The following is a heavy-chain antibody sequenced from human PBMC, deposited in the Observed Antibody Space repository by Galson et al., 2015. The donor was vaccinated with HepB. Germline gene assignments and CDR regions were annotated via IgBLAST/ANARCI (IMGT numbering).Heavy chain of an antibody. D-gene: IGHD3-10*01. CDR3: ARVQLLPGGSGSRGFDY. J-gene: IGHJ4*02. Sequence: ETLSLTCTVSGGSISNYFWSWIRQPPGKGLEWIGYMYYSGSSSYNPSLKSRVTISADMSKDQFSLKLSSVTAADTAVYYCARVQLLPGGSGSRGFDYWGQGILVTVSS. CDR1: GGSISNYF. V-gene: IGHV4-59*01. CDR2: MYYSGSS.